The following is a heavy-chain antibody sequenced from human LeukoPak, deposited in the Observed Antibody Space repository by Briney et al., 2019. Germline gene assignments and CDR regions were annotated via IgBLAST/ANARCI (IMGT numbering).Heavy chain of an antibody. CDR3: ARGLTMVRGVHRSFDY. CDR1: GFTFSDYY. V-gene: IGHV3-11*01. Sequence: GGSLRLACAASGFTFSDYYMSWIRQAPGEGLEWVSYISSSGSTIYYADSVKGRFTISRDNAKNSLYLQMNSLRAEDTAVYYCARGLTMVRGVHRSFDYWGQGTLVTVSS. J-gene: IGHJ4*02. D-gene: IGHD3-10*01. CDR2: ISSSGSTI.